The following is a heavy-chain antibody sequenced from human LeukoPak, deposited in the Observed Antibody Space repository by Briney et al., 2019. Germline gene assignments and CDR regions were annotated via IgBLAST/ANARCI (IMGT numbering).Heavy chain of an antibody. CDR3: ARNRDGYNSFDY. CDR2: IYYSGST. CDR1: GGSISNAAYY. V-gene: IGHV4-31*03. D-gene: IGHD5-24*01. Sequence: SETLSLTCTVSGGSISNAAYYWSWIRQHPGKGLEWIGYIYYSGSTYYNPSLKSRVTISVDTSKNHFSLKLSSVTAADTAVYYCARNRDGYNSFDYWGQGTLVTVSS. J-gene: IGHJ4*02.